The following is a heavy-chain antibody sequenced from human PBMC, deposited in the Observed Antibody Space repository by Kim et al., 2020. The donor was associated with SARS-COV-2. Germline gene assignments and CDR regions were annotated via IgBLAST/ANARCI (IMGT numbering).Heavy chain of an antibody. CDR3: ARQSTLRDYSDILTPYCYYYGMDV. V-gene: IGHV5-51*01. J-gene: IGHJ6*02. D-gene: IGHD3-9*01. CDR2: IYPGDSVT. Sequence: GESLKISCKGSGYSFTSYWIGWVRQMPGKDLGWMGIIYPGDSVTSYSPSFKGQVTISADKSISTAYLQWSSLKASDTAMYYCARQSTLRDYSDILTPYCYYYGMDVWGQGTTVTVSS. CDR1: GYSFTSYW.